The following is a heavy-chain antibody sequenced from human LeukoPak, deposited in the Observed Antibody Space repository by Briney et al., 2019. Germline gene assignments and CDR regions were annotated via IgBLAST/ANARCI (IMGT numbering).Heavy chain of an antibody. J-gene: IGHJ4*02. D-gene: IGHD4-17*01. CDR1: AGSTRGYY. CDR2: IYYSGST. V-gene: IGHV4-59*08. CDR3: ARHWTVDYAIDY. Sequence: SETLSLTCIVSAGSTRGYYWSWIRQPPGKGLEWIGYIYYSGSTNYNPSLKSRVTISVDTSKNQFSLKLSSVTAADTAVYYCARHWTVDYAIDYWGQGTLVTVSS.